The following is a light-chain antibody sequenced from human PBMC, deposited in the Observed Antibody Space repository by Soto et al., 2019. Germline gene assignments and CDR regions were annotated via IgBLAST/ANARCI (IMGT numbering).Light chain of an antibody. CDR1: SGHSNYA. Sequence: QLVLTQSPSASASLGASVKLTCTLSSGHSNYAIAWHQQQPQKGPRYLMKLNSDGSHTKGDGIPDRFSGSSSGAERSLTISSLQSEDEADYYCQTWATGIRVFGGGTKLTVL. V-gene: IGLV4-69*01. J-gene: IGLJ3*02. CDR3: QTWATGIRV. CDR2: LNSDGSH.